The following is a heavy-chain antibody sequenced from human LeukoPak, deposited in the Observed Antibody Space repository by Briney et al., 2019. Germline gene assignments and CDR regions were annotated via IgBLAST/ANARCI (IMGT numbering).Heavy chain of an antibody. J-gene: IGHJ6*02. CDR3: ARGYSSSWYDYYGMDV. V-gene: IGHV4-59*01. Sequence: SETLSLTCTVPGGSISSYYWSWIRQPPGKGLEWIGYIYYSGSTNYNPSLKSRVTISVDTSKNQFSLKLSSVTAADTAVYYCARGYSSSWYDYYGMDVWGQGTTVTVSS. CDR1: GGSISSYY. CDR2: IYYSGST. D-gene: IGHD6-13*01.